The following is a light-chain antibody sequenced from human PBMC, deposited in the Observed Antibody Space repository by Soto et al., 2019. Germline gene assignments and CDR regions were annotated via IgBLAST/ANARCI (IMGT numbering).Light chain of an antibody. V-gene: IGKV3-15*01. CDR3: QQYSKWPIT. J-gene: IGKJ5*01. CDR2: GIS. CDR1: QSVNSN. Sequence: EMVMTQSPAILSVSPGESATLSCRAGQSVNSNYLAWYQQHPGQPPRLLIYGISTRATGIPARFSGSGSGTEFSLTISSLQSEDFAVYYCQQYSKWPITFGQGTRLEI.